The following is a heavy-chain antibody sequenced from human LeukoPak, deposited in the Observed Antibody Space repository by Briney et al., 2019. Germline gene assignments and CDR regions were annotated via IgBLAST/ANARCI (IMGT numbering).Heavy chain of an antibody. Sequence: PSETLSLTCAVYGGSFSGYYWIWIRQPPGKGLEWIGEINHSGSTNYNPSLKSRVSISVDMSKNQFSLKLTSVTAADTAVYYCARPTGDGSGTGFVNWFDPWGQGTLVTVSS. V-gene: IGHV4-34*01. D-gene: IGHD3-10*01. J-gene: IGHJ5*02. CDR1: GGSFSGYY. CDR2: INHSGST. CDR3: ARPTGDGSGTGFVNWFDP.